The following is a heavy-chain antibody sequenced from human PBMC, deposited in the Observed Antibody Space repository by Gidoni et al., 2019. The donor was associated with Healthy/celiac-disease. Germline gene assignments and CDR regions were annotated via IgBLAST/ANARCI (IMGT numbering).Heavy chain of an antibody. CDR3: ASKRRDQRFDH. J-gene: IGHJ5*02. CDR2: IIHILGIA. Sequence: QVQLVQSGAEVKKPGSSVKVSCKASGGTFSSYTISWVRQAPGQGLEWMGRIIHILGIANYAQKFQGRVTITADKSTSTAYMELSSLRCEDTAVYYCASKRRDQRFDHWGQGTLVTVSS. CDR1: GGTFSSYT. V-gene: IGHV1-69*02.